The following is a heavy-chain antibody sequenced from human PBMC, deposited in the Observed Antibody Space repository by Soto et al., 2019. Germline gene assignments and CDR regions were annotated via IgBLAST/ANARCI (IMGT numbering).Heavy chain of an antibody. CDR3: AKDLTRQLAYWLDP. V-gene: IGHV1-69*13. Sequence: SVKVSCKASGGTFSSYAISWVRQAPGQGLEWMGGIIPIFGTANYAQKFQGRVTITADGSTSTAYMELSSLRSEDTAVYYCAKDLTRQLAYWLDPWGQGTQVTVSS. CDR1: GGTFSSYA. J-gene: IGHJ5*02. CDR2: IIPIFGTA. D-gene: IGHD6-6*01.